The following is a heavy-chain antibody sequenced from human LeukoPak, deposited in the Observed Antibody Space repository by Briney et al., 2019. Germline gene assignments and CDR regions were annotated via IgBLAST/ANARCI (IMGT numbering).Heavy chain of an antibody. CDR3: ARESGKFEY. Sequence: AGGSLRLSCVASGLPIGDFSMHWVRQAPGKGLEWVSLISGDGVSTFYADSVKGRFSISRDNSKNSLSLEMNSLRTEDTAMYYCARESGKFEYWGQGTLVAVSS. J-gene: IGHJ4*02. CDR1: GLPIGDFS. CDR2: ISGDGVST. V-gene: IGHV3-43*02.